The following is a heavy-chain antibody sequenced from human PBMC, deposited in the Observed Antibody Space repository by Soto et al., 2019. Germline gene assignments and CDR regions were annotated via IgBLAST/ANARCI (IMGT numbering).Heavy chain of an antibody. CDR2: TNAGNGNT. CDR1: GYTFTSYA. V-gene: IGHV1-3*01. CDR3: AREQQQLELGCDY. D-gene: IGHD6-13*01. Sequence: ASVKVSCKASGYTFTSYAMHWVRQAPGQRLEWMGWTNAGNGNTKYSQKFQGRVTITRDTSASTAYMELSSLRSEDTAVYYCAREQQQLELGCDYWGQGTLVTVSS. J-gene: IGHJ4*02.